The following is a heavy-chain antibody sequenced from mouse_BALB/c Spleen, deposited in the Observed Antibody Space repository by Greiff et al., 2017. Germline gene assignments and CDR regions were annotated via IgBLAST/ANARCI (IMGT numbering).Heavy chain of an antibody. D-gene: IGHD2-1*01. J-gene: IGHJ4*01. CDR3: ARFYGNYEGAMDY. Sequence: QVQLQQPGAELVKPGASVKLSCKASGYTFTSYWMHWVKQRPGQGLEWIGEINPSNGRTNYNEKFKSKATLTVDKSSSTAYMQLSSLTSEDSAVYYCARFYGNYEGAMDYWGQGTSVTVSS. V-gene: IGHV1S81*02. CDR2: INPSNGRT. CDR1: GYTFTSYW.